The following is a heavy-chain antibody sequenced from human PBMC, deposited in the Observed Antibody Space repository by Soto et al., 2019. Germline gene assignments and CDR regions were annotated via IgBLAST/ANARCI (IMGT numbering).Heavy chain of an antibody. CDR3: SRDSSDFWSGYYFSSHWFDP. D-gene: IGHD3-3*01. CDR2: IYYSGST. CDR1: GGSISSGGYY. J-gene: IGHJ5*02. V-gene: IGHV4-31*02. Sequence: SETLSLTCTVSGGSISSGGYYWSWIRQHPGKGLEWIGYIYYSGSTYYNPSLKSRVTISVDTSKNQFSLKLSSVTAADTAVYYCSRDSSDFWSGYYFSSHWFDPWGQGTLVTVSS.